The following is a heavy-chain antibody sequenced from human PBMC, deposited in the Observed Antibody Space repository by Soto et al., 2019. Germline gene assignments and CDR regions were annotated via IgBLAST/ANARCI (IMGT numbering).Heavy chain of an antibody. J-gene: IGHJ6*02. D-gene: IGHD3-16*02. CDR2: IYYSGST. CDR3: ARDHDYVWGSYRYYYYGMDV. CDR1: GGSISSYY. Sequence: SETLSLTCTVSGGSISSYYWSWIRQPPGKGLEWIGYIYYSGSTKYNPSLKSRVTISVDTSKNQFSLKLSSVTAADTAVYYCARDHDYVWGSYRYYYYGMDVWDQGTTVTVSS. V-gene: IGHV4-59*01.